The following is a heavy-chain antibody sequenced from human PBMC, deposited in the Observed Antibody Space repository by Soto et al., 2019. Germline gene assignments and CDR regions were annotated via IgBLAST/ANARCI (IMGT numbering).Heavy chain of an antibody. Sequence: QVQLQQWGAGLLKPSETLSLTCGVYGGSFSGYYWNWIRQPPGKGLEWIGESNPSGGTNYNPSLNSRVTISADTSKNQFSLKLSSVTAADTAVYYCARVRASRGLRDLDFWGQGTLVTGST. CDR2: SNPSGGT. J-gene: IGHJ4*02. CDR1: GGSFSGYY. CDR3: ARVRASRGLRDLDF. D-gene: IGHD6-13*01. V-gene: IGHV4-34*01.